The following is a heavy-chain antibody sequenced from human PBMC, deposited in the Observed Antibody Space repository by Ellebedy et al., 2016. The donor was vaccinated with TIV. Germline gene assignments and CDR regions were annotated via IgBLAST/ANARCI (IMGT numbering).Heavy chain of an antibody. Sequence: AASVKVSCKASGYTFTSYGISWVRQAPGQGLEWMGWISAYNGNTNYAQKLQGRVTMTTDTSTSTAYMELRSLRSDDTAVYYCARGRIQLWLQNYYYGMDVWGQGTTVTVSS. D-gene: IGHD5-18*01. V-gene: IGHV1-18*01. CDR3: ARGRIQLWLQNYYYGMDV. CDR2: ISAYNGNT. CDR1: GYTFTSYG. J-gene: IGHJ6*02.